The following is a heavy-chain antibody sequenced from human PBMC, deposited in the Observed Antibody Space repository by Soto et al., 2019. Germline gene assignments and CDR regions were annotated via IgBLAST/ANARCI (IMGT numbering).Heavy chain of an antibody. CDR3: ARDGFMITFGGVSNNAFDI. CDR2: ISYDGSNK. D-gene: IGHD3-16*01. V-gene: IGHV3-30-3*01. Sequence: QVQLVESGGGVVQPGRSLRLSCAASGFTFSSYAMHWVRQAPGKGLEWVAVISYDGSNKYYADSVKGRFTISRYNSKNXLXXQMNSLRAEDTAVYYGARDGFMITFGGVSNNAFDIWGQGTMVTVA. J-gene: IGHJ3*02. CDR1: GFTFSSYA.